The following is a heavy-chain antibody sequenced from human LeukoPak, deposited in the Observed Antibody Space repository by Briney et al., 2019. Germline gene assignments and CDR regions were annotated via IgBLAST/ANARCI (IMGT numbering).Heavy chain of an antibody. J-gene: IGHJ5*01. CDR2: INPNSGGT. V-gene: IGHV1-2*02. CDR1: GYSFTDYY. Sequence: ASVKVSCKASGYSFTDYYMHWVRQAPGQGLEWIGWINPNSGGTNYAQKFQGRVTMTRDTSISTAYMDLYRLRSDDMAVYYCASERSTTRRFDSWGQGTLVTVSS. D-gene: IGHD2/OR15-2a*01. CDR3: ASERSTTRRFDS.